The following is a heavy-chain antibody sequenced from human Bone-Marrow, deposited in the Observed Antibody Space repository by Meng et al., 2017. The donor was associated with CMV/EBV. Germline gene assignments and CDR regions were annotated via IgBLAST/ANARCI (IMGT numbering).Heavy chain of an antibody. V-gene: IGHV3-23*01. CDR1: GFTFSSYA. CDR3: ASWQG. Sequence: GDSLKISCAASGFTFSSYAMSWVRQAPGKGLEWVSAISGSGNNTYYGDSVKGRFTISRDNSKNTLYLQMSSLRVDDTAVYYCASWQGWGQGTLVTVSS. CDR2: ISGSGNNT. J-gene: IGHJ4*02.